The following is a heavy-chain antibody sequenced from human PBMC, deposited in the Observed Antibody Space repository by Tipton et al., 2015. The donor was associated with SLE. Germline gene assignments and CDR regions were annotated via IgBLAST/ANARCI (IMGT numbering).Heavy chain of an antibody. V-gene: IGHV4-38-2*01. J-gene: IGHJ5*02. CDR1: AYSITSGFY. CDR3: ARVKGSGKRNWFDP. CDR2: ISHTGNT. Sequence: LRLSCAVSAYSITSGFYWGWMRQPPGKGLEWIGSISHTGNTYYNASLKSRVTISVDTSQNHLSLKMYSVTAADTAVYYCARVKGSGKRNWFDPWGQGTLVTVSS. D-gene: IGHD3-10*01.